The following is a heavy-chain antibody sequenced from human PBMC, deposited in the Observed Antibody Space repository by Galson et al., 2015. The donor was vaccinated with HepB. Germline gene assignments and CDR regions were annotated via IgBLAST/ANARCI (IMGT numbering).Heavy chain of an antibody. V-gene: IGHV3-15*07. CDR2: IKSKTDGGTT. Sequence: SLRLSCAASGFTFSNAWMNWVRQAPGKGLEWVGRIKSKTDGGTTDYAAPVKGRFTISRDDSKNSLYLQMNSLKTEDTAVYYLTTDVYYSTYWSWLDPWGPGTLVTVSS. D-gene: IGHD2-8*02. CDR3: TTDVYYSTYWSWLDP. CDR1: GFTFSNAW. J-gene: IGHJ5*02.